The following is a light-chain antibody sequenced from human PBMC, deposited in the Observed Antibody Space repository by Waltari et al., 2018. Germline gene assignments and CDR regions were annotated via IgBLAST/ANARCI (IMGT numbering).Light chain of an antibody. CDR2: STT. CDR1: AGAVTSGNY. Sequence: QTVVTQEPSLTVSPGGAVTLTCASSAGAVTSGNYPNWIQQKPGQVPRALTHSTTNRHSWTPARFSGSRLGGKAALTLSGVQPEDEAEYYCLLYDGSDQVFGGGTKLTVL. V-gene: IGLV7-43*01. J-gene: IGLJ3*02. CDR3: LLYDGSDQV.